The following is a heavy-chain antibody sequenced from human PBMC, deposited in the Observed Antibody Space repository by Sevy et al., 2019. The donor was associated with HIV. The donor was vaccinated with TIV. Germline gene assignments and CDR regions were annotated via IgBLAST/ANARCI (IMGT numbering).Heavy chain of an antibody. CDR3: AGWSSAWTLFDY. CDR1: GFTVSRNY. Sequence: GGSLRLSCAASGFTVSRNYMSWVRQAPGKGLEWVSVIYSDGKTFYADSVPDRFTISRDNSKNTLYLQMNSLRAEDTAVYYCAGWSSAWTLFDYWGQGTLVTVSS. J-gene: IGHJ4*02. D-gene: IGHD6-19*01. V-gene: IGHV3-66*01. CDR2: IYSDGKT.